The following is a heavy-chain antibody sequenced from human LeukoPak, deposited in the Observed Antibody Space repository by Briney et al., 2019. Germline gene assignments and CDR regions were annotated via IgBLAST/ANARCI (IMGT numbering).Heavy chain of an antibody. D-gene: IGHD3-22*01. J-gene: IGHJ4*02. CDR2: IYYSGST. CDR1: GGSISSGSYY. Sequence: PSETLSLTCTVSGGSISSGSYYWSWIRQPAGKGLEWIGYIYYSGSTNYNPSLKSRVTISVDTSKNQFSLKLSSVTAADTAVYYCARDGGPYDSPLRGWGQGTPVTVSS. CDR3: ARDGGPYDSPLRG. V-gene: IGHV4-61*10.